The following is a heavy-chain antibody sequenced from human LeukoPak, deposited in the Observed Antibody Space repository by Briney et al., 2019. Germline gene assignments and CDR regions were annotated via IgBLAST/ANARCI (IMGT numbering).Heavy chain of an antibody. CDR3: ASYRKWRYYFDS. Sequence: GGSLRLSCAASGFTLSRYAMHWVRQAPGKGLEWVAVTSYDGINKYYADSVKGRFTISRDNSKNTLYLQMSSLRPDDTAVYYCASYRKWRYYFDSWGQGTLVTVSS. V-gene: IGHV3-30*04. J-gene: IGHJ4*02. D-gene: IGHD1-14*01. CDR2: TSYDGINK. CDR1: GFTLSRYA.